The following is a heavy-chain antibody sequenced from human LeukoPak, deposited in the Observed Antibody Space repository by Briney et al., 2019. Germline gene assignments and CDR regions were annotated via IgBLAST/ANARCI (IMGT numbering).Heavy chain of an antibody. CDR1: GFALSTSGVG. J-gene: IGHJ3*02. D-gene: IGHD2/OR15-2a*01. V-gene: IGHV2-5*02. CDR3: AHSRLIEDAFDI. Sequence: SGPTLLKPTRTLTLTCTFSGFALSTSGVGVGWIRQPPGKALERLTLIYWDDDKRYSPSLKSTLTITKDTSKNQVVLTITNMEPVDTATYYCAHSRLIEDAFDIWGQGTMVTVSS. CDR2: IYWDDDK.